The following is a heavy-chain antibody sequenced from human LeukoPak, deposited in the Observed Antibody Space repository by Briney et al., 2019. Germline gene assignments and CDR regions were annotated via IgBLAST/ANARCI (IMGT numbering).Heavy chain of an antibody. J-gene: IGHJ3*02. Sequence: ASVKVSCKVSGYTLTGLSMHWVRQAPGKGLEWMGGFDPEDGETIYAQKFQGRVTMTEDTSTDTAYMELSSLRSEDTAVYYCATFREWELHLAAFDIWGQGTTVTVSS. CDR3: ATFREWELHLAAFDI. D-gene: IGHD1-26*01. CDR2: FDPEDGET. CDR1: GYTLTGLS. V-gene: IGHV1-24*01.